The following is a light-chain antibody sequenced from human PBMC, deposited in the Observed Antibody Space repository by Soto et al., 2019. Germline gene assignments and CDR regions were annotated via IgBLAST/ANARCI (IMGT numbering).Light chain of an antibody. J-gene: IGKJ3*01. CDR3: QQCSNWPFT. V-gene: IGKV3-11*01. CDR2: AAS. CDR1: QSVGDY. Sequence: DIALTQSPSSQLVSLGDRDTLSCWASQSVGDYLAWYQQKPGQAPRLLIYAASNRASGIPARFSGSGSRTDFTRTISSLEPEDFAVYYCQQCSNWPFTFGPGTKVD.